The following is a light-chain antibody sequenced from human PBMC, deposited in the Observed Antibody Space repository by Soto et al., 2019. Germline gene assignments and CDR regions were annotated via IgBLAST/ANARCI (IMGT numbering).Light chain of an antibody. V-gene: IGKV1-27*01. CDR2: AAS. CDR3: QKYNSAPYT. CDR1: QGIIHY. Sequence: DIQMTQSPSSLSASVGDRGTITCRASQGIIHYLAWYQQKPGKVPKLLIYAASTLLSGVPYRFSGSGYGTDLTLTISSRQPEDVATYYCQKYNSAPYTFGQGTQLAI. J-gene: IGKJ2*01.